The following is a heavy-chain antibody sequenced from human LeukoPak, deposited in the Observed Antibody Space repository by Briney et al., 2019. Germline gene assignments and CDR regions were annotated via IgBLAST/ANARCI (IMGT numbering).Heavy chain of an antibody. D-gene: IGHD5-12*01. CDR3: ARGRYSGTTYYFDY. Sequence: GGSLRLSCAASGFTFSTSWMSWVRQVPGKGLGWVANIKKDGSETYYVDSVKGRFTISRDNAKNSLYLQMNSLRAEDTAMYYCARGRYSGTTYYFDYWGQGTLVTVSS. V-gene: IGHV3-7*03. CDR1: GFTFSTSW. CDR2: IKKDGSET. J-gene: IGHJ4*02.